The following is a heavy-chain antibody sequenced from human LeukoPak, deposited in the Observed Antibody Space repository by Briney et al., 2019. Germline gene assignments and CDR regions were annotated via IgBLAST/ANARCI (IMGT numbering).Heavy chain of an antibody. Sequence: GGSLRLSCAVSGFTFSSAWMSWVRQAPGKGLECVGRMKSQAEGATTDYAAPVEDRFTISRDDSKNTLYLQMDSLKTEDTAVYYCTFHYDSSGNYYGTDAPNSFDYWGQGTLVAVSS. CDR1: GFTFSSAW. J-gene: IGHJ4*02. V-gene: IGHV3-15*01. D-gene: IGHD3-22*01. CDR3: TFHYDSSGNYYGTDAPNSFDY. CDR2: MKSQAEGATT.